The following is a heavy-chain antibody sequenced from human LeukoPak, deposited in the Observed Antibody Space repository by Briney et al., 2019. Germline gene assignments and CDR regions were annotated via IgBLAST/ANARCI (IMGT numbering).Heavy chain of an antibody. CDR1: GFTFSSYA. Sequence: GGSLRLSCAASGFTFSSYAMGWVRQAPGKGLEWVSAISGSGGSTYYADSVKGRSTISRDNSKNTLYLQMNSLRAEDTAVYYCAKSPMWFGELLVRDFDYWGQGTLVTVSS. V-gene: IGHV3-23*01. D-gene: IGHD3-10*01. CDR3: AKSPMWFGELLVRDFDY. J-gene: IGHJ4*02. CDR2: ISGSGGST.